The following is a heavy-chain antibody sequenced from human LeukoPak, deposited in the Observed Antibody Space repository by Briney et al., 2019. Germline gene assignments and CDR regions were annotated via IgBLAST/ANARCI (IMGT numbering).Heavy chain of an antibody. CDR2: VNPNSGGK. CDR1: GYTFTAYY. Sequence: GASVKVSCKASGYTFTAYYMHWVRQAPGQGLEWMGWVNPNSGGKSYAQKLQGRVTMTKDTSISTAYMELSRLTSDDTAVYYCARGSSAYSYGFDSYWGQGTLVTVSS. J-gene: IGHJ4*02. D-gene: IGHD5-18*01. V-gene: IGHV1-2*02. CDR3: ARGSSAYSYGFDSY.